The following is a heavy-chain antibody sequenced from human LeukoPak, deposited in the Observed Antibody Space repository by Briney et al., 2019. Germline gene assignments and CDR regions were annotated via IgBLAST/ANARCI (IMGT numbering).Heavy chain of an antibody. V-gene: IGHV1-8*03. J-gene: IGHJ5*02. CDR3: ARRGRIVGAGDWFDP. D-gene: IGHD1-26*01. Sequence: ASVKVSCKASGYTFTSYDINWVRQAPGQGLEWMGWMNPNSGNTGYAQKFQGRVTITRNTSISTAYMELSSLRSEDTAVYYCARRGRIVGAGDWFDPWGQGTLVTVSS. CDR2: MNPNSGNT. CDR1: GYTFTSYD.